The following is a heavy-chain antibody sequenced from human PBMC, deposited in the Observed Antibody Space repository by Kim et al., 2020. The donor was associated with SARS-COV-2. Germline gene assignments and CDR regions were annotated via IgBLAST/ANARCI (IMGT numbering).Heavy chain of an antibody. CDR1: GGSFSGYY. J-gene: IGHJ5*02. D-gene: IGHD2-2*01. CDR3: ARGPGSEDCSSTSCYQGKNENWFDP. V-gene: IGHV4-34*01. Sequence: SETLSLTCAVYGGSFSGYYWSWIRQPPGKGLEWIGEINHSGSTNYNPSLKSRVTISVDTSKNQFSLKLSSVTAADTAVYYCARGPGSEDCSSTSCYQGKNENWFDPSGQGTLVTVSS. CDR2: INHSGST.